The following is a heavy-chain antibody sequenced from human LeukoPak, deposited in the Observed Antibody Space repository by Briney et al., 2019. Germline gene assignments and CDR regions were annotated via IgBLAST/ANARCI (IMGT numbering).Heavy chain of an antibody. J-gene: IGHJ4*02. D-gene: IGHD3-3*01. V-gene: IGHV1-69*04. CDR2: IIPILGIA. CDR3: ALGSVYDFWSGYFGY. CDR1: GYTFTSYG. Sequence: SVKVSCKASGYTFTSYGISWVRQAPGQGLEWMGRIIPILGIANYAQKFQGRVTITADKSTSTAYMELSSLRSEDTAVYYCALGSVYDFWSGYFGYWGQGTLVTVSS.